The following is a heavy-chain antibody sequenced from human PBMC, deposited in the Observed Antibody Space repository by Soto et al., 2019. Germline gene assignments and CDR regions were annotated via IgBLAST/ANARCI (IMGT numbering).Heavy chain of an antibody. CDR3: AKRKYCPSTTYFDY. J-gene: IGHJ4*02. V-gene: IGHV3-74*01. CDR2: INSDGSST. D-gene: IGHD2-2*01. Sequence: GSLRLSCAASGFTFSTYWMHWVRHAPGKGLVWVSRINSDGSSTYYADSVKGRFTISRDNSKNTLYLQMSSLRAEDTAVYYCAKRKYCPSTTYFDYWGQGTLVTVSS. CDR1: GFTFSTYW.